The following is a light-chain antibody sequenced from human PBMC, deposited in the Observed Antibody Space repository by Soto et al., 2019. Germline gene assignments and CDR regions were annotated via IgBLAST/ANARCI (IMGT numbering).Light chain of an antibody. CDR1: QSISNH. CDR2: AAS. Sequence: DIQMTQSPSSLSASVEDRVIITCRASQSISNHLNWYQQKPGKAPKLLIFAASSLQSGVPSRFSGSRSGTDFTLTISSLQPEDFATYYCQQLERYPSTFGGGTKVDIK. V-gene: IGKV1-39*01. CDR3: QQLERYPST. J-gene: IGKJ4*01.